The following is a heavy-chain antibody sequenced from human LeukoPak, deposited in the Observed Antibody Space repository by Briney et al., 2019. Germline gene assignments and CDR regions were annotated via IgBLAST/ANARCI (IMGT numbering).Heavy chain of an antibody. CDR1: GFTFNNYA. CDR2: ISGSGGTT. D-gene: IGHD1-14*01. V-gene: IGHV3-23*01. CDR3: AKVSGGGLYYDGLDV. Sequence: PGGSLRLSCAASGFTFNNYAMNWVRQAPGKGLEWVSVISGSGGTTYYADSVKGRFTIYRDSSNNTLYLQMNSLRAEDTAVYYCAKVSGGGLYYDGLDVWGQGTPVTVSS. J-gene: IGHJ6*02.